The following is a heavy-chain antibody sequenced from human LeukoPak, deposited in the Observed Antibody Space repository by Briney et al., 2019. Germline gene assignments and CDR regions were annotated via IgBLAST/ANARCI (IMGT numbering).Heavy chain of an antibody. J-gene: IGHJ6*03. D-gene: IGHD1-26*01. CDR2: INWNGGST. V-gene: IGHV3-20*04. CDR3: ARAPLVGATTAYYYYMDV. CDR1: GFTFDDYG. Sequence: TGGSLRLSCAASGFTFDDYGMSWVRQAPGNGLEWVSGINWNGGSTGYADSVKGRFTISRDNAKNSLYLQMNSLRAEDTALYYCARAPLVGATTAYYYYMDVWGKGTTVTVSS.